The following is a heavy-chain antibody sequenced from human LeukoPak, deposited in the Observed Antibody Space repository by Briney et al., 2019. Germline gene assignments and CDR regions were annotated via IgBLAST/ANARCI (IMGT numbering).Heavy chain of an antibody. V-gene: IGHV4-4*07. CDR2: IYTSGST. Sequence: PSETLSLTCTVCGGSISSYYWSWIRQPAGRGLEWVGRIYTSGSTNYNPSLKSRLTMSVDTSKNQFSLKLSSVTAADTAVYYCARDPIYGSGSPYWGQGTLVTVSS. CDR3: ARDPIYGSGSPY. CDR1: GGSISSYY. D-gene: IGHD3-10*01. J-gene: IGHJ4*02.